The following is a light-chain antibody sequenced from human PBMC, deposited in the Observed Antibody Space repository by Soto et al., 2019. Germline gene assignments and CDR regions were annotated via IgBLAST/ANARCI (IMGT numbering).Light chain of an antibody. V-gene: IGLV1-40*01. J-gene: IGLJ2*01. CDR1: SSNIGAGYD. CDR3: QSYDSSLSGVI. CDR2: ANS. Sequence: QPVLTQPPSVSGAPGQRVTISCTGSSSNIGAGYDVHWYQQLPGTAPKLLIHANSNRPSGVPDRFSGSKSGTSASLAITGLRAEDEGDYYCQSYDSSLSGVIFGGGTKLTVL.